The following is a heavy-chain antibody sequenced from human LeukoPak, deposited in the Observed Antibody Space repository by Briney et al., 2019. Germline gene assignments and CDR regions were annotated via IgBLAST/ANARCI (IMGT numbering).Heavy chain of an antibody. D-gene: IGHD5-12*01. CDR1: GGSISSYY. CDR2: IYYSGST. Sequence: SETLSLICTVSGGSISSYYWSWIRQPPGKGLEWIGYIYYSGSTNYNPSLKSRVTISVDTSKNQFSLKLSSVTAADTAVYYCARHPLRLNWFDPWGQGTLVTVSS. CDR3: ARHPLRLNWFDP. V-gene: IGHV4-59*08. J-gene: IGHJ5*02.